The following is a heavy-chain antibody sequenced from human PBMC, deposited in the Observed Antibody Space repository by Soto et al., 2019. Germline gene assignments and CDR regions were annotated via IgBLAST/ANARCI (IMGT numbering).Heavy chain of an antibody. J-gene: IGHJ6*02. V-gene: IGHV1-2*04. Sequence: GASVKVSCKASGYTFTGYYMHWVRQAPGQGLEWMGWINPNSGGTNYAQKFQGWVTMTRDTSISTAYMELSRLRSDDTAVYYCARDREDIVVVPAAISYGMDVWGQGTTVTVS. CDR3: ARDREDIVVVPAAISYGMDV. D-gene: IGHD2-2*01. CDR1: GYTFTGYY. CDR2: INPNSGGT.